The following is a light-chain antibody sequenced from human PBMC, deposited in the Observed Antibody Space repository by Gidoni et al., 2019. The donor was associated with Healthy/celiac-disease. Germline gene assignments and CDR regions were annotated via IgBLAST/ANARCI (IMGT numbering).Light chain of an antibody. J-gene: IGKJ2*03. CDR3: QQSYSTPRS. V-gene: IGKV1-39*01. CDR2: AAS. Sequence: DIQMTQSRSSLSASVGDRVTITCRASQSISSYLNWYQQKPGKAPKLLIYAASSLQSGVPSRFSGSGSGTDFTLTISSLQPEDFASYYCQQSYSTPRSFXQXTKLEIK. CDR1: QSISSY.